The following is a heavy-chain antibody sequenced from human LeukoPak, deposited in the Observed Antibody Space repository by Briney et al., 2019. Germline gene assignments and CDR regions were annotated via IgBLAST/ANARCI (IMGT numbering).Heavy chain of an antibody. Sequence: GGSLSLSCAASGLTVSTNYMSWVRQAPGKGLEWVSVIYSIGTTYYADSVKGRFTISRDNSKNTLYLQMNSLRAEDTAVYYCAKHKGAFDYWGQGTLVTVSS. V-gene: IGHV3-66*04. D-gene: IGHD3-16*01. CDR2: IYSIGTT. CDR3: AKHKGAFDY. J-gene: IGHJ4*02. CDR1: GLTVSTNY.